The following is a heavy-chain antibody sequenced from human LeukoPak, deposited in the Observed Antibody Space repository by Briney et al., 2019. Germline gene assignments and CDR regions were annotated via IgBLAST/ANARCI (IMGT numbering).Heavy chain of an antibody. CDR1: GYTFTGYY. V-gene: IGHV1-2*06. CDR3: ARIDPSMVGAKAGGY. CDR2: INPNSGGT. D-gene: IGHD1-26*01. J-gene: IGHJ4*02. Sequence: ASVKVSCKASGYTFTGYYMHWVRQAPGQGLEWMGRINPNSGGTNYAQKFQGRVTMTRDTSISTAYMELSRLRSDDTAVYYCARIDPSMVGAKAGGYWGQGTLVTVSS.